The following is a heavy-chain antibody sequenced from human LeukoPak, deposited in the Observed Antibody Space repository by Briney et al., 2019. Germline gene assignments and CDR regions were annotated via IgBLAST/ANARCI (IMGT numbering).Heavy chain of an antibody. CDR2: ISWNSGSI. CDR1: GFTFDGYA. D-gene: IGHD3-16*01. V-gene: IGHV3-9*01. Sequence: GGSLRLSCAASGFTFDGYAMHWVRQAPGKGLEWVSGISWNSGSIGYADSVKGRFTISRDNAKNSLYLQMNSLRAEDTALYYCAKGTYVYGMDVWGQGTTVTVSS. J-gene: IGHJ6*02. CDR3: AKGTYVYGMDV.